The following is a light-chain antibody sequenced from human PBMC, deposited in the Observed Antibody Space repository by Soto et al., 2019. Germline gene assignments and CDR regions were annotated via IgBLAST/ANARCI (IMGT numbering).Light chain of an antibody. CDR1: QTISSNY. CDR3: QQYVSWT. Sequence: EIVLTQSPGTLSVSPGERATLSCRASQTISSNYLAWYQQKPGQAPSLLIYGTSSRATGFPDRFSGSGSGTDFTHTISRLEPEDSAIYYCQQYVSWTFGQGTKVEIK. CDR2: GTS. V-gene: IGKV3-20*01. J-gene: IGKJ1*01.